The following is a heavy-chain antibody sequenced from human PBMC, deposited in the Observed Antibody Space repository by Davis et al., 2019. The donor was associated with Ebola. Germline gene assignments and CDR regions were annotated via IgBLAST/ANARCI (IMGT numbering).Heavy chain of an antibody. Sequence: GESLKISCAASGFTFTSHAMHWVRQAPGKGLEWVAVISFDGNYKFYTDSVKGRITISRDNSKNTVYLQMNSLKFEDTAVYHCARDGRSIYGMDVWGQGTTVTVSS. D-gene: IGHD6-6*01. CDR1: GFTFTSHA. V-gene: IGHV3-30-3*01. CDR2: ISFDGNYK. J-gene: IGHJ6*02. CDR3: ARDGRSIYGMDV.